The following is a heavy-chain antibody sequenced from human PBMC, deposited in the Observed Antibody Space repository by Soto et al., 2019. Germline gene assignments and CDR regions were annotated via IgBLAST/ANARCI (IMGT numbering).Heavy chain of an antibody. CDR3: ARGASRGYYMDV. CDR1: GGRFNTYV. V-gene: IGHV1-69*12. D-gene: IGHD3-10*01. Sequence: QAQLVQSGAEVRKPGSSVRVSCKSSGGRFNTYVITWVRQAPGQGLEWMGGIIPVYRTTMYAQHFEDRVTITADESTSTAYMEVSSLRSEDTAVYYCARGASRGYYMDVWGQGTTVTVSS. J-gene: IGHJ6*03. CDR2: IIPVYRTT.